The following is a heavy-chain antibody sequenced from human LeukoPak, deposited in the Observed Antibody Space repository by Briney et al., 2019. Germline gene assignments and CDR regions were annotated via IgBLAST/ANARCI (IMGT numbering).Heavy chain of an antibody. CDR1: GGSISSYY. CDR2: TYTSGST. CDR3: ARLFEPPKNWFDP. Sequence: SETLSLTCTVSGGSISSYYWSWIRQPPGKGLEWIGYTYTSGSTNYSPSLKSRVTISVDTSKNQFSLKLSSVTAADTAVYYCARLFEPPKNWFDPWGQGTLVTVSS. V-gene: IGHV4-4*09. J-gene: IGHJ5*02. D-gene: IGHD2-21*01.